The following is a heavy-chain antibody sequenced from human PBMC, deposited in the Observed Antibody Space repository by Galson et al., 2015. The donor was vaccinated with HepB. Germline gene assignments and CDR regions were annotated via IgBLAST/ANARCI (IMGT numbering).Heavy chain of an antibody. CDR3: ATDRHSGSYPGFDY. CDR1: GYTLTELS. J-gene: IGHJ4*02. Sequence: SVKVSCKVSGYTLTELSMHWARQAPGKGLEWMGGFDPEDGETIYAKKFQGRVTMTEDTSTDTAYMELSSLRSEDTAVYYCATDRHSGSYPGFDYWGQGTLVTVSS. D-gene: IGHD1-26*01. CDR2: FDPEDGET. V-gene: IGHV1-24*01.